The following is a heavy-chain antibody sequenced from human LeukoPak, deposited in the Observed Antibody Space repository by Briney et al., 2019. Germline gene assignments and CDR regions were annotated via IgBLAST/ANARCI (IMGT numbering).Heavy chain of an antibody. J-gene: IGHJ5*02. V-gene: IGHV1-46*01. Sequence: ASVKLSCKTSGYTFTTYYMHWVRQAPGQGLEWMGINNPGGGSTTYAQKFQGRVTMTRDTSTSTVYMELSSLRSEDTAVYYCARDYGDYVNWFDPWGQGTLVTVSS. CDR2: NNPGGGST. CDR1: GYTFTTYY. CDR3: ARDYGDYVNWFDP. D-gene: IGHD4-17*01.